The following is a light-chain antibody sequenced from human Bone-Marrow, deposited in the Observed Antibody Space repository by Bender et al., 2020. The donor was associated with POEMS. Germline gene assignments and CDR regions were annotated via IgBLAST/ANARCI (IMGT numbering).Light chain of an antibody. J-gene: IGLJ1*01. V-gene: IGLV2-8*01. CDR2: QVN. Sequence: QSALTQPPSASGSPGQSVTISCTGTSSNVGGYNYVSWYQQHPGKAPTLMIYQVNKRPSGVRDRCSDSKSGNVAFLTSSELQNEDEADYYCCSVAGGPYVFGTGT. CDR3: CSVAGGPYV. CDR1: SSNVGGYNY.